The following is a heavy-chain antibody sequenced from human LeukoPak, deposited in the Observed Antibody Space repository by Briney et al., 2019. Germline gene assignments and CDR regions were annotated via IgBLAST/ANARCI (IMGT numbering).Heavy chain of an antibody. J-gene: IGHJ4*02. CDR1: GFTFDDYA. Sequence: GGSLRLSCAASGFTFDDYAMHWVRQAPGKGLEWVSSISWNSGSIGYADSVKGRFTISRDNAKNSLSLQMNNLRVEDTAVYYCARAGSHWHYVYWGQGTVVTVSS. CDR2: ISWNSGSI. CDR3: ARAGSHWHYVY. D-gene: IGHD3-10*01. V-gene: IGHV3-9*01.